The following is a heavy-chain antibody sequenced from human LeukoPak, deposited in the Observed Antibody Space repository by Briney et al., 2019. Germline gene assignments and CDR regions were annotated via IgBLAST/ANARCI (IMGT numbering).Heavy chain of an antibody. V-gene: IGHV3-48*02. CDR1: GFTFSSYA. CDR3: ARTYSSGTNFDY. D-gene: IGHD6-19*01. CDR2: ISSSSTTI. Sequence: PGGSLRLSCAASGFTFSSYAMSWVRQAPGKGLECVSFISSSSTTIYYADSVKGRFTISRDNAKNSLYLQMNSLRDEDTAVFYCARTYSSGTNFDYWGQGTLVTVSS. J-gene: IGHJ4*02.